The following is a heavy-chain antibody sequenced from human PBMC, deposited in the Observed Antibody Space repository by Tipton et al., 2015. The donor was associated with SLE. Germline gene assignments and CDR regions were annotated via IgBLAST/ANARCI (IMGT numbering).Heavy chain of an antibody. V-gene: IGHV1-69*01. Sequence: QLVQSGAEVKKPGSSVKVSCKASGGTFSSYTITWVRQAPGQGLEWMGGIIPIFGTPSYAQNFQGRVTITADVSTSTAYMELRSLRSDDTAVYYCAVEMTATPQWLAPWGQGTLVTVSS. CDR1: GGTFSSYT. CDR3: AVEMTATPQWLAP. D-gene: IGHD5-24*01. CDR2: IIPIFGTP. J-gene: IGHJ5*02.